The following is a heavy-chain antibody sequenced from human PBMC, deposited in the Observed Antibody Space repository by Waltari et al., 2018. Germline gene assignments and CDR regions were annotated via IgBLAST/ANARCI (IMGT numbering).Heavy chain of an antibody. CDR3: ATRLNWGSDY. V-gene: IGHV4-39*01. CDR1: GGSISSSSYY. J-gene: IGHJ4*02. D-gene: IGHD7-27*01. CDR2: IYYSGST. Sequence: QLQLQESGPGLVQPSETLSLTCTVSGGSISSSSYYWGWIRQPPGKGLEWIGSIYYSGSTYYNPSLKSRVTISVDTSKNQFSLKLSSVTAADTAVYYCATRLNWGSDYWGQGTLVTVSS.